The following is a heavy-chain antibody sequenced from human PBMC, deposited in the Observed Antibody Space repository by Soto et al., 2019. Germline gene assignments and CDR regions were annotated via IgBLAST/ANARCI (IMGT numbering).Heavy chain of an antibody. J-gene: IGHJ3*01. V-gene: IGHV2-5*04. CDR3: VYMPPRQWMSFSV. D-gene: IGHD6-19*01. Sequence: QIILKESGPTLVKPTQTLTLTCNFSGFSLSTTSVGVGWIRQPPGKALEWLALIYWDGDKRYSPSQKRRLTITKDTSKNQVVLIMTNMDPVDTGTYYCVYMPPRQWMSFSVWGQGTMVIVSS. CDR1: GFSLSTTSVG. CDR2: IYWDGDK.